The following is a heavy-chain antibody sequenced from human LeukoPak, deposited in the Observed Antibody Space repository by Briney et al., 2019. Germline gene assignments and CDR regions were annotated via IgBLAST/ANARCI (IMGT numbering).Heavy chain of an antibody. CDR3: ARALIAVAARYNWFDP. J-gene: IGHJ5*02. V-gene: IGHV1-2*02. CDR2: INPNSGGT. Sequence: ASVKVSCKASGYTFTGYYMHWVRQAPGQGLEWMGWINPNSGGTNYAQKFQGRVTMTRDTSIITAYMELSRLRSDDTAVYYCARALIAVAARYNWFDPWGQGTLVTVSS. D-gene: IGHD6-19*01. CDR1: GYTFTGYY.